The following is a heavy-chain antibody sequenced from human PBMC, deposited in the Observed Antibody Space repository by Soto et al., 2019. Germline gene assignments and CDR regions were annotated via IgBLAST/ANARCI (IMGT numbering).Heavy chain of an antibody. CDR1: GFTFTSSA. D-gene: IGHD4-17*01. CDR3: AAGDDYGDYYYYGMDV. Sequence: SVKVSCKASGFTFTSSAVQWVRQARGQRLEWIGWIVVGSGNTNYAQKFQERVTITRDMSTSTAYMELSSLRSEDTAVYYCAAGDDYGDYYYYGMDVWGQGTTVTVSS. J-gene: IGHJ6*02. CDR2: IVVGSGNT. V-gene: IGHV1-58*01.